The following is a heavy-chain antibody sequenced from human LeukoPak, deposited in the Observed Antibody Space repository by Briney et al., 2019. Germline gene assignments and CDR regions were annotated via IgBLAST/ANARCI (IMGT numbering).Heavy chain of an antibody. V-gene: IGHV3-48*03. CDR1: GFTFSSYE. J-gene: IGHJ5*02. Sequence: GGSLRLSCAASGFTFSSYEMNWVRPAPGEGLEWVSYISSSGSTIYYADSVKGRFTISRDNAKNSLYLQMNSLRAEDTAVYYCAIDSLPNDYVWGSYHFFDPWGEGTLVTVSS. D-gene: IGHD3-16*02. CDR3: AIDSLPNDYVWGSYHFFDP. CDR2: ISSSGSTI.